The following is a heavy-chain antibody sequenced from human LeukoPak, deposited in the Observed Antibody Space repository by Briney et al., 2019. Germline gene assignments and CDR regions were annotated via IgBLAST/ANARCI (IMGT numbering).Heavy chain of an antibody. V-gene: IGHV3-30*03. CDR1: GFTFSSYG. CDR2: IAYDGSEK. CDR3: ASEGASYRYYYYGMDV. Sequence: GVSLRLSCAASGFTFSSYGMHGVRQSPGKGLEGVAVIAYDGSEKHYADSVKGRFTISRDNSKKTLFLQMSSLRDEETDVYFCASEGASYRYYYYGMDVWGQGPTVTVSS. D-gene: IGHD1-26*01. J-gene: IGHJ6*02.